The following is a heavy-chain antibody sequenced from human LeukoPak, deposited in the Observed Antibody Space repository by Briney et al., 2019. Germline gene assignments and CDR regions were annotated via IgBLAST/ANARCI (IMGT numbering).Heavy chain of an antibody. J-gene: IGHJ3*02. V-gene: IGHV3-23*01. CDR1: GFTFSSYA. Sequence: QTGGSLRLSCVASGFTFSSYAMSWVRQTPGEGLEWVSDISTSGTSTNYADSVKGRFTISRDNSKNTLYLQMNRLRAEDTAVYYCAKDDPSGNDAFDIWGQGTMVTVSS. D-gene: IGHD1-26*01. CDR3: AKDDPSGNDAFDI. CDR2: ISTSGTST.